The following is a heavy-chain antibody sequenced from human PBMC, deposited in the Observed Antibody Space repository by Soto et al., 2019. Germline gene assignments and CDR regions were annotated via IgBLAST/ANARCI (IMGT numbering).Heavy chain of an antibody. CDR2: ISSSSSYT. CDR1: GFTFSDYY. CDR3: ARDLHYDILSDWYFDL. J-gene: IGHJ2*01. Sequence: PGGSLRLSCAASGFTFSDYYMSWIRQAPGKGLEWVSYISSSSSYTNYADSVKGRFTISRDNAKNSLYLQMNSLRAEDTAVYYCARDLHYDILSDWYFDLWGRGTLVTVYS. V-gene: IGHV3-11*05. D-gene: IGHD3-9*01.